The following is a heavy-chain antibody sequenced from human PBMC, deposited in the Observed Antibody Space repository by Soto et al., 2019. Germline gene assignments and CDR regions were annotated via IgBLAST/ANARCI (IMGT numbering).Heavy chain of an antibody. CDR2: IYPGDSDT. CDR1: GYSFTSYW. D-gene: IGHD4-17*01. J-gene: IGHJ4*02. CDR3: ARRSRADYGDYGEDFDY. V-gene: IGHV5-51*01. Sequence: RGESLKISCKGSGYSFTSYWIGWVRQMSGKGREWMGIIYPGDSDTRYSPSFQGQVTISADKSISTAYLQWSSLKASDTAMYYCARRSRADYGDYGEDFDYWGQGTLVTVSS.